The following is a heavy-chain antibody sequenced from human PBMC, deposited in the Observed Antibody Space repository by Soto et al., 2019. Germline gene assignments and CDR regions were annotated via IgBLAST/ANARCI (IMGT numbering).Heavy chain of an antibody. CDR1: GFTFSSYA. V-gene: IGHV3-23*01. J-gene: IGHJ4*02. D-gene: IGHD5-18*01. CDR3: AKDLSSLGWLALGAPFDT. CDR2: ISANGRNT. Sequence: EVHLLESGGNVVQPGGSLRLSCAASGFTFSSYAMNWVRQAPGKGLEWVSSISANGRNTYYADSVKGRFTISRDRTNNTLYLQSDSLRVDDTAIYYCAKDLSSLGWLALGAPFDTWGQGTLVTVSS.